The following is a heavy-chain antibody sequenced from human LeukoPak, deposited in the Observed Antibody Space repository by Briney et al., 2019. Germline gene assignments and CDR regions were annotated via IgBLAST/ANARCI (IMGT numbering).Heavy chain of an antibody. CDR2: ISSSSSYI. D-gene: IGHD5-18*01. CDR3: ARHLSGVTGYTYGRGIDY. CDR1: GFIFSSYS. Sequence: GGSLRLSCVASGFIFSSYSMNWVRQAPGKGLEWVSSISSSSSYIYYADSVKGRFTISRDNAKNSLYLQMNSLRAEDTAIYYCARHLSGVTGYTYGRGIDYWGQGTLVTVSS. V-gene: IGHV3-21*01. J-gene: IGHJ4*02.